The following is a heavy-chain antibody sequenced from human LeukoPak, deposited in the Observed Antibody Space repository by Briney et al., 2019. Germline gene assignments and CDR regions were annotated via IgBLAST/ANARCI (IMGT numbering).Heavy chain of an antibody. D-gene: IGHD1-1*01. CDR1: GGSISSGGYS. Sequence: SQTLSLTCAVSGGSISSGGYSWSWIRQPPGKGLEWIGYIYHSGSTYYNPSLKSRVTISVDRSKNQFSLKLSSVTAADTAVYYCARGLRTTHFDYWSQGTLVTVSS. CDR3: ARGLRTTHFDY. J-gene: IGHJ4*02. CDR2: IYHSGST. V-gene: IGHV4-30-2*01.